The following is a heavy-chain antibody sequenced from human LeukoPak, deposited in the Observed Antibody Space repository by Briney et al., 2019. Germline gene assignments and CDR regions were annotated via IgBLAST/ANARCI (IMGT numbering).Heavy chain of an antibody. J-gene: IGHJ4*02. CDR1: GFTFSSYA. V-gene: IGHV3-23*01. D-gene: IGHD3-3*01. CDR3: ANTYDFWSGYYPFDY. Sequence: GGSLRLSCAASGFTFSSYAMSWVRQAPGKGLEWVSAISGSGGSTYYADSVKGRFTISRDNSKNTLYLQMNSLRAEDTAVYYCANTYDFWSGYYPFDYWGQGTLVTVSS. CDR2: ISGSGGST.